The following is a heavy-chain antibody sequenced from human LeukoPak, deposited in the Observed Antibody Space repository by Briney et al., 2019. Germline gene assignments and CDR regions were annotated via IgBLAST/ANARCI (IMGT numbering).Heavy chain of an antibody. CDR2: ISSSSTTI. D-gene: IGHD2-15*01. V-gene: IGHV3-48*01. CDR3: ARDRCSGCRCYSLSVGHMDV. J-gene: IGHJ6*03. CDR1: GLTFSSYS. Sequence: GGSLRLSCAASGLTFSSYSMNWVRQAPGKGLEWVSYISSSSTTIYYADSVKGRFTISRDNAKNSLYLQMNSLRAEDTALYYCARDRCSGCRCYSLSVGHMDVWGKGTTVTVSS.